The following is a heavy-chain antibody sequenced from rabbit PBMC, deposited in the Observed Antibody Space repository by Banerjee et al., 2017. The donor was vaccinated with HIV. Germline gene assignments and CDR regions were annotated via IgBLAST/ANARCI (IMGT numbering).Heavy chain of an antibody. CDR1: GLDFSSSYW. CDR3: ARAASSNYQYFNL. J-gene: IGHJ4*01. V-gene: IGHV1S45*01. Sequence: EESGGDLVQPEGSLTLTCTASGLDFSSSYWICWVRQAPGKGLEWIACIYAGSSGSTYYASWAKGRFTISKTSSTTVTLQMTSLTAADTATYFCARAASSNYQYFNLWGQGTLVTVS. D-gene: IGHD8-1*01. CDR2: IYAGSSGST.